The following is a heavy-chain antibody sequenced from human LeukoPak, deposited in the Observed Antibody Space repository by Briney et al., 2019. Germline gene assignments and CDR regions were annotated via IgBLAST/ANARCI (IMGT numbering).Heavy chain of an antibody. D-gene: IGHD3-22*01. CDR1: GFTFSSYW. V-gene: IGHV3-74*01. Sequence: GGSLRLSCAASGFTFSSYWMHWVRQAPGKGLVWASRIKSDGSTNYADSVKGRFTISRNNAKNTVSLQMNSLRAEDTGVYYSARAPSEIGGYYPEYFRHWGQGTLVTVSS. J-gene: IGHJ1*01. CDR3: ARAPSEIGGYYPEYFRH. CDR2: IKSDGST.